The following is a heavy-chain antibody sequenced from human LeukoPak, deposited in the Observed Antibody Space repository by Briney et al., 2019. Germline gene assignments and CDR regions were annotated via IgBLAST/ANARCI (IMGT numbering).Heavy chain of an antibody. CDR2: IIPIFGTA. CDR3: AVPYYYDSSGNYDAFDI. J-gene: IGHJ3*02. Sequence: SVKVSCKASGGTFSSYAISWVRQAPGQGLEWMGGIIPIFGTANYAQKFQGRVTITTDESTSTAYMELSSLRSEDTAVYYCAVPYYYDSSGNYDAFDIWGQGTMVTVSS. V-gene: IGHV1-69*05. D-gene: IGHD3-22*01. CDR1: GGTFSSYA.